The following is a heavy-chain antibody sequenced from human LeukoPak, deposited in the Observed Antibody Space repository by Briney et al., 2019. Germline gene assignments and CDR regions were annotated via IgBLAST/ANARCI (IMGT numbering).Heavy chain of an antibody. V-gene: IGHV3-30*03. Sequence: GRSLRLSCAASGFTFSNYGMHWVRQAPGKGLEWVAVISYDGSNKYYADSVKGRFTISRDNSKNTLYLQMNSPRSEDAAVYYCTRGAVSESCNGGSCYRWDQWGQGTLVTVSS. CDR1: GFTFSNYG. J-gene: IGHJ4*02. CDR3: TRGAVSESCNGGSCYRWDQ. D-gene: IGHD2-15*01. CDR2: ISYDGSNK.